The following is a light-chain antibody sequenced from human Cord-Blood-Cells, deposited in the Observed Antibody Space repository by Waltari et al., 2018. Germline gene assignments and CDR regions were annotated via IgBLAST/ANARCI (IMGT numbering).Light chain of an antibody. CDR2: RNK. CDR1: SSTFGRNY. V-gene: IGLV1-47*01. J-gene: IGLJ2*01. Sequence: QPVLTQPPSASGTPGPRLTLSCSGSSSTFGRNYVYWYQQLPGTAPKLLITRNKQRPSGVPDRFSGSKSGTSASLAISGLRSEEEADYYCAAWDDSLSGPVFGGGTKLTVL. CDR3: AAWDDSLSGPV.